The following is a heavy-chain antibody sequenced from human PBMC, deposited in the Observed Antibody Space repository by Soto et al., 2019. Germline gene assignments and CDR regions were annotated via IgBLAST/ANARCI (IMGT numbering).Heavy chain of an antibody. CDR3: ARGLDNGSGWAYYYYGMDV. J-gene: IGHJ6*02. V-gene: IGHV4-38-2*01. Sequence: PSETLSPTCAVSGYSISSGYYWGWIRQPPGKGREWIGCIYHSGSTYYTPSLKSRVTISVDTSKNQFSLKLRSVTAADTAVYYCARGLDNGSGWAYYYYGMDVWGQGTTVTVSS. D-gene: IGHD6-19*01. CDR1: GYSISSGYY. CDR2: IYHSGST.